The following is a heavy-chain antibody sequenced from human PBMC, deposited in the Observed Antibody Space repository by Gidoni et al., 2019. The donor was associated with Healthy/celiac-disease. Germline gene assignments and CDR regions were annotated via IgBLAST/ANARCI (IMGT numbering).Heavy chain of an antibody. CDR1: GFPFSSYW. Sequence: EVQLVESGGGLVQPGGSLRLSCAAYGFPFSSYWMSWVRQAPGKGLEGVANIKQDGSEKYYVDSVKGRFTIARDNAKNSLYLQMNSLRAEDTAVYYCARAEDSGYCSSTSCYGMGSFDYWGQGTLVTVSS. D-gene: IGHD2-2*01. CDR2: IKQDGSEK. V-gene: IGHV3-7*01. CDR3: ARAEDSGYCSSTSCYGMGSFDY. J-gene: IGHJ4*02.